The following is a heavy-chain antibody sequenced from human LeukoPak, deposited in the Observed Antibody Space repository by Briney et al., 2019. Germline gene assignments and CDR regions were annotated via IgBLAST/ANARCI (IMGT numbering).Heavy chain of an antibody. CDR3: AIHPWTSGSYSWFDP. Sequence: GASVKVSCKAPGYTFTSYGISWVRQAPGQGLEWMGWISAYNGNTNYAQKLQGRVTMTTDTSTSTAYMELRSLRSDDTAVYYCAIHPWTSGSYSWFDPWGQGTLVTVSS. CDR1: GYTFTSYG. CDR2: ISAYNGNT. V-gene: IGHV1-18*01. J-gene: IGHJ5*02. D-gene: IGHD1-26*01.